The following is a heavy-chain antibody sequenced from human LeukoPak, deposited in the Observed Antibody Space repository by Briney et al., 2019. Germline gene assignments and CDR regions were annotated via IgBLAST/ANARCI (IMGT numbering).Heavy chain of an antibody. CDR2: INHSGST. CDR3: ARGGDGYAFAGD. CDR1: GGSFSGYY. V-gene: IGHV4-34*01. Sequence: SETLSLTCAVYGGSFSGYYWSWIRQPPGKGLEWIGEINHSGSTNYNPSLKSRVTISVDTSKNQFSLKLSSVTAADTAVYYCARGGDGYAFAGDWGQGTLVTVSS. J-gene: IGHJ4*02. D-gene: IGHD5-24*01.